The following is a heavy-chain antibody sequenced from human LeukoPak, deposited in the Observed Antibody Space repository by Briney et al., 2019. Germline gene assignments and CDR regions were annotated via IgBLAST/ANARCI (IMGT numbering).Heavy chain of an antibody. Sequence: ASVKVSCKASGYTFTSYGMSWVRQAPGQGVEGMGWMSAYNGNTNYAQNLQGKVTMTTDTSTSTAYMELRSLRSEDTAVYYCARDSLGGDYGPYYYYYYMDVWGKGTTVTVSS. CDR1: GYTFTSYG. CDR2: MSAYNGNT. V-gene: IGHV1-18*01. D-gene: IGHD4-17*01. CDR3: ARDSLGGDYGPYYYYYYMDV. J-gene: IGHJ6*03.